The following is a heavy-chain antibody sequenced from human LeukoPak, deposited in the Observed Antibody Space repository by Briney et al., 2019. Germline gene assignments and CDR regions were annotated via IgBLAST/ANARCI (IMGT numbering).Heavy chain of an antibody. Sequence: PSETLSLTCTVSGGSISSYYWSWIRQPPGKGLEWIGYIYYSGSTNYNPSLKSRVTISVDTSKNQFSLKLSSVTAADTAIYYCARGQEFDDGVFDSWGQGTLVTVSS. CDR3: ARGQEFDDGVFDS. V-gene: IGHV4-59*01. CDR2: IYYSGST. J-gene: IGHJ4*02. D-gene: IGHD1-1*01. CDR1: GGSISSYY.